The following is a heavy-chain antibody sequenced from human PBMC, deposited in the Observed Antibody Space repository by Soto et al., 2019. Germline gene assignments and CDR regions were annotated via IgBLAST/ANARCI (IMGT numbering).Heavy chain of an antibody. Sequence: GGSLRLSCAASGFTFSSYAMSWVRQAPGKGLEWVSAISGSGGSTYYADSVKGRFTISRDNSKNTLYLQMNSLRAEDTAVYYCAKDGNSGWYLGVDYWGQGTLVTVSS. CDR1: GFTFSSYA. CDR3: AKDGNSGWYLGVDY. V-gene: IGHV3-23*01. J-gene: IGHJ4*02. D-gene: IGHD6-19*01. CDR2: ISGSGGST.